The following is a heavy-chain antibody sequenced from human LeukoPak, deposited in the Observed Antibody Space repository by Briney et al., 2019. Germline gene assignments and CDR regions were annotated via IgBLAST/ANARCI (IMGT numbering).Heavy chain of an antibody. CDR3: AREGGTIFGVVIIGAFDY. Sequence: SETLSLTCTVSGGSISSGSYYWSWIRQPAGKGLEWIGRIYTSGSTNYNPSLKSRIIMSVDTSKNQFSLKLSSVTAADTAVYYCAREGGTIFGVVIIGAFDYWGQGTLVTVSS. CDR1: GGSISSGSYY. V-gene: IGHV4-61*02. J-gene: IGHJ4*02. D-gene: IGHD3-3*01. CDR2: IYTSGST.